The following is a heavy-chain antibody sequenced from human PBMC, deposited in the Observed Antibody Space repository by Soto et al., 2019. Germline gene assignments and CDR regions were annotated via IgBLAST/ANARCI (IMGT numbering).Heavy chain of an antibody. J-gene: IGHJ5*02. V-gene: IGHV3-21*01. Sequence: VQLVQSGAEVKKPGASVKVSCKASGYTFSLYNMNWVRQAPGKGLEWVSSITPSGSYIYYADSVKGRFSISRDDAKNSLYLQMNSLRADDTAVYYCARGFRPGYDGGYNWFDPWGQGTLVTVSS. CDR1: GYTFSLYN. CDR2: ITPSGSYI. CDR3: ARGFRPGYDGGYNWFDP. D-gene: IGHD5-12*01.